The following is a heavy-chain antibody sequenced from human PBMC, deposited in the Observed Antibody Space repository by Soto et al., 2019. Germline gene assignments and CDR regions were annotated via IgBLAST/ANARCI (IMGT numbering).Heavy chain of an antibody. J-gene: IGHJ6*02. D-gene: IGHD6-19*01. CDR2: IYYSGST. V-gene: IGHV4-30-4*01. CDR1: GDSMSSGDYY. CDR3: AIEPGYSSGHQDYGMDV. Sequence: SETLSLTCTVSGDSMSSGDYYWSWISQPPGKGLEWIGYIYYSGSTYYNPSLKSRVTISVDTSKNQFSLKLSSVTAADTAVYYCAIEPGYSSGHQDYGMDVWGQGTTVTVSS.